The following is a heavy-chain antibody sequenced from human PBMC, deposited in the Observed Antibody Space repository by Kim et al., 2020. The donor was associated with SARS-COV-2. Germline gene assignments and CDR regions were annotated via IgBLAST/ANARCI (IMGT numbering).Heavy chain of an antibody. V-gene: IGHV7-4-1*02. CDR2: ISTLTGNP. D-gene: IGHD7-27*01. J-gene: IGHJ4*02. Sequence: ASVKVSCKTSGNTFTTSAVNWVRQAPGQGLEWMGWISTLTGNPTYAQGFTGRFVFSLDTSVSTAYLQISSLKAEDTAVYYCATNRWGSGYWGQGTLVTGS. CDR1: GNTFTTSA. CDR3: ATNRWGSGY.